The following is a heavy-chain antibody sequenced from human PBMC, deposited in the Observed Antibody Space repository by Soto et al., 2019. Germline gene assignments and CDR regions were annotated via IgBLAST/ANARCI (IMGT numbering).Heavy chain of an antibody. CDR3: AKAPYSGYDNNWFDS. CDR2: ISSRGFST. V-gene: IGHV3-23*01. Sequence: LRLSWAVSGFTFSRFAINWVRQAPGKGLEWVSVISSRGFSTKYADSVKGRLTISRDNSKNTLYLQMNSLRAEDTAVYYCAKAPYSGYDNNWFDSWGQGTLVTVS. CDR1: GFTFSRFA. D-gene: IGHD5-12*01. J-gene: IGHJ5*01.